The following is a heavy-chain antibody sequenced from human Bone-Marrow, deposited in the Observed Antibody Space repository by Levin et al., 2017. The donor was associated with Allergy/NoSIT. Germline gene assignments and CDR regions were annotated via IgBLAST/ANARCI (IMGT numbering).Heavy chain of an antibody. CDR1: GGSISSYY. CDR2: IYISGNT. Sequence: SQTLSLTCTVSGGSISSYYWSWIRQPTGKGLEWIGRIYISGNTNYNTSLKSRIAMSLDTSRNQVSLNLNSVTAADTAVYYCARYSGGNGYPDYWGQGTLVTVSS. CDR3: ARYSGGNGYPDY. D-gene: IGHD3-22*01. J-gene: IGHJ4*02. V-gene: IGHV4-4*07.